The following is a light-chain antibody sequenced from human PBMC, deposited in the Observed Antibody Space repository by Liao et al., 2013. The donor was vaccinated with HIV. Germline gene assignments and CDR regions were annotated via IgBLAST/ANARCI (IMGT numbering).Light chain of an antibody. CDR1: NFGGES. CDR3: QAWDSNTNYV. CDR2: QDN. J-gene: IGLJ1*01. V-gene: IGLV3-21*01. Sequence: SYELTQPPSVSVAPGKTARITCGGNNFGGESVHWYQLKPRQSPVLVIWQDNKRPSGIPDRFSASNSGNTATLTISGTQALDEADYYCQAWDSNTNYVFGTGTQVTVL.